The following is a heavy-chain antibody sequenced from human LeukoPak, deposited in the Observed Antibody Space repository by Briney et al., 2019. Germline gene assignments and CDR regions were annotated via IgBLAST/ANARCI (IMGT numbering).Heavy chain of an antibody. CDR1: GFIFSSYW. D-gene: IGHD6-13*01. Sequence: GGSLRLSCAASGFIFSSYWMHWVRQAPGKGLVWVSRINSDGSSTTYADSVKGRFTISRDNAKNTLYLQMNSLRAEDTAVYYCARDDSSSWYYYYYYMDVWGKGTTVTVSS. V-gene: IGHV3-74*01. CDR3: ARDDSSSWYYYYYYMDV. CDR2: INSDGSST. J-gene: IGHJ6*03.